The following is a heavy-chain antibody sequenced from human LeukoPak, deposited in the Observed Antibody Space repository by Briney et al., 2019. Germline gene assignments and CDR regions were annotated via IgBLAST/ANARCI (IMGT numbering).Heavy chain of an antibody. CDR3: AKDLTEYDSSGDYYSSFDY. CDR2: ISNNGGYT. D-gene: IGHD3-22*01. V-gene: IGHV3-23*01. CDR1: GFTFSSSA. Sequence: GGSLRLSCAASGFTFSSSAMSWVRQAPGKGLEWVSAISNNGGYTYYADSVKGRFTISRDNSKNTLYLQMNSLRAEDTAIYYCAKDLTEYDSSGDYYSSFDYWGQGTLVTVSS. J-gene: IGHJ4*02.